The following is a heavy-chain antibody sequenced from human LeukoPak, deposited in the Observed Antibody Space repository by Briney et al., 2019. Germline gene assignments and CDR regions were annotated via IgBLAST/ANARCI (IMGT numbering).Heavy chain of an antibody. CDR1: GFTVSSNY. CDR3: AKMPQQLATFDY. D-gene: IGHD6-13*01. J-gene: IGHJ4*02. CDR2: ISGSGGST. Sequence: GGSLRLSCAASGFTVSSNYMSWVRQAPGKGLEWVSAISGSGGSTYYADSVKGRFTISRDNSKNTLYLQMNSLRAEDTAVYYCAKMPQQLATFDYWGQGTLVTVSS. V-gene: IGHV3-23*01.